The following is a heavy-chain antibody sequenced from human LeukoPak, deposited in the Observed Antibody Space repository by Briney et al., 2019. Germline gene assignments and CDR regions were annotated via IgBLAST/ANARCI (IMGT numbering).Heavy chain of an antibody. D-gene: IGHD6-19*01. CDR3: ARDATVASSPNWFDP. J-gene: IGHJ5*02. V-gene: IGHV3-48*01. CDR2: ITRGSSTR. CDR1: GFRFSSYS. Sequence: GGSLRLSCAASGFRFSSYSMHWVRQAPGKGLHWVSSITRGSSTRYYADSVKGRFTISRDDGKTSLYLHMNSLRVDDTAVYFCARDATVASSPNWFDPWGQGTLVTVSS.